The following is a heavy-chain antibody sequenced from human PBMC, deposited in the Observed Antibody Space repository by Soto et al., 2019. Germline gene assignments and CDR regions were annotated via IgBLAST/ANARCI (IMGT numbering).Heavy chain of an antibody. CDR1: GFTFSSYA. CDR2: ISGTSGRT. D-gene: IGHD6-19*01. V-gene: IGHV3-23*01. Sequence: EVQLLESGGGLVQPGGSLRLSCAASGFTFSSYAMNWVRQAPGKGLEGVSGISGTSGRTYYADSVEGRFTISRDNSKNTLYLQIDSLRAEDTAVYYCAKDEGSGWYYFDYWGQGTLVSVSS. CDR3: AKDEGSGWYYFDY. J-gene: IGHJ4*02.